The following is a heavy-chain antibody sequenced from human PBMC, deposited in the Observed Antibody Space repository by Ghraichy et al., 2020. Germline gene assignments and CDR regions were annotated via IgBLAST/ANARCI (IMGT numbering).Heavy chain of an antibody. V-gene: IGHV3-49*03. CDR2: IRSKAYGGTT. CDR3: TREGCGSTSCYDGYYYYGMDV. J-gene: IGHJ6*02. CDR1: GFTFGDYA. D-gene: IGHD2-2*01. Sequence: SLNISCTASGFTFGDYAMSWFRQAPGKGLEWVGFIRSKAYGGTTEYAASVKGRFTISRDDSKSIAYLQMNSLKTEDTAVYYCTREGCGSTSCYDGYYYYGMDVWGQGTTVTVSS.